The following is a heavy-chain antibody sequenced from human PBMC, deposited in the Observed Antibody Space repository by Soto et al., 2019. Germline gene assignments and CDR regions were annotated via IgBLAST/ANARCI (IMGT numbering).Heavy chain of an antibody. D-gene: IGHD3-22*01. CDR1: GDTFTSHA. V-gene: IGHV1-69*06. J-gene: IGHJ4*02. CDR3: ARSSTTYYYQSSPYGPDKVLDI. Sequence: ASVKVSCKASGDTFTSHALSWVRQAPGQGLEWMGGINPIFHSMSYAQKFQGRVTIIADKSTKTRYIEVSRQTSKDTAVYYCARSSTTYYYQSSPYGPDKVLDIWGQGTLVTVS. CDR2: INPIFHSM.